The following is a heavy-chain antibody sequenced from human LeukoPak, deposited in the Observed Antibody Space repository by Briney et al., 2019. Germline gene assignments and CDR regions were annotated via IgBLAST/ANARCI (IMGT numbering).Heavy chain of an antibody. V-gene: IGHV1-69*13. CDR1: GGTFSSYA. D-gene: IGHD1-14*01. J-gene: IGHJ6*03. CDR2: IVPMFGTT. CDR3: ASGPFLTFDHTPEGYYHYYMDV. Sequence: SVKVSCKASGGTFSSYAISWVRQAPGQGLEWMGGIVPMFGTTNYGQKFQGRLTITADASTSTAYMELSSLRSEDTAVYYCASGPFLTFDHTPEGYYHYYMDVWGTGTTVTTSS.